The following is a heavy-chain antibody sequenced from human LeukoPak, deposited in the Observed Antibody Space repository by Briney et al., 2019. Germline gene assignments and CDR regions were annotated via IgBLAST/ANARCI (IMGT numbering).Heavy chain of an antibody. D-gene: IGHD3-10*01. CDR1: GYTFTGYY. J-gene: IGHJ4*02. CDR3: ARGRLLWFGELKYYFDY. V-gene: IGHV1-2*02. Sequence: ASVKVSCKASGYTFTGYYMHWVRQAPGQGLEWMGWINPNSGGTNYAQKFQGRVTMTRDTSISTAYMELSRLRSDDTAVYYCARGRLLWFGELKYYFDYWGQGTLVTVSP. CDR2: INPNSGGT.